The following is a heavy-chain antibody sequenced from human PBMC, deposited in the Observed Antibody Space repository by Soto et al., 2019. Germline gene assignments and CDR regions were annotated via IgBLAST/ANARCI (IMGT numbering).Heavy chain of an antibody. CDR1: GFAFSNYW. V-gene: IGHV3-7*04. J-gene: IGHJ4*02. CDR3: VRSSGWTGDY. D-gene: IGHD3-10*01. Sequence: GGSLRPSCETSGFAFSNYWMNWVRQVPGKGLEWVANIGQDGSEIHYVDSVRGRFTISRDNAKSSLNLQMNSLRVEDTAVYHCVRSSGWTGDYWGQGILVTVSS. CDR2: IGQDGSEI.